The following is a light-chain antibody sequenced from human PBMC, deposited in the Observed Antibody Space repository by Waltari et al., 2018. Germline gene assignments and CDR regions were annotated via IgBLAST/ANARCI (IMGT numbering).Light chain of an antibody. CDR3: QQYDSYWT. J-gene: IGKJ1*01. Sequence: DIQMTQSPSTLSAPVGDRVTITCRASQSVNSWVAWYQQKPRKAPKLLIFKASNLGSGVPSRFSGSGSGTEFTLTISSLQPDDFATYHCQQYDSYWTFGQGTKVEIK. CDR2: KAS. V-gene: IGKV1-5*03. CDR1: QSVNSW.